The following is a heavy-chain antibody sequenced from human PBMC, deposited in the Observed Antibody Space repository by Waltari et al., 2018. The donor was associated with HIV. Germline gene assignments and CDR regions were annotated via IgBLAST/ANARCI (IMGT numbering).Heavy chain of an antibody. CDR2: IFSSGSTI. J-gene: IGHJ4*02. V-gene: IGHV3-48*03. CDR3: ARDGPGYFDY. Sequence: EVQLVESGGGLVQPGGSLRLSCAASGFTFSSYEMNWVSQAPGKGLEWVSYIFSSGSTIYYADSVKGRFTISRDNAKNSLYLQMNSLRAEDTAVYYCARDGPGYFDYWGQGTLVTVSS. CDR1: GFTFSSYE.